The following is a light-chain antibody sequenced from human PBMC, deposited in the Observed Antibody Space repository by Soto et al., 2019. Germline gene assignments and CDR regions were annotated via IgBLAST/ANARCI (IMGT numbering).Light chain of an antibody. CDR2: DAS. Sequence: EIVLTQSPATLSLSPGERATLSCRASQSVSSYLAWYQQKPGQAPRLLIYDASNRATGIPARFSGSGSGTDFTLTISSLEPEDFAVYYCQQRSNLPPAFGQGTKVDI. V-gene: IGKV3-11*01. CDR3: QQRSNLPPA. J-gene: IGKJ1*01. CDR1: QSVSSY.